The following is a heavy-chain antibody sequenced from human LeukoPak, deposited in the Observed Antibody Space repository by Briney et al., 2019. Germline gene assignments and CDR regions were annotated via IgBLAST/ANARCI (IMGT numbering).Heavy chain of an antibody. D-gene: IGHD3-10*01. CDR2: IRFDGSNE. V-gene: IGHV3-30*02. J-gene: IGHJ4*02. CDR3: ARGSDYSGSGSPTWFDY. CDR1: GFTFSTYG. Sequence: GGSLRLSCAASGFTFSTYGMHWVRQAPGKGLEWVASIRFDGSNEYYADSVKGQFTISRDNSKNTLYLQMNSLRAEDTAVYYCARGSDYSGSGSPTWFDYWGQGTLVTVSS.